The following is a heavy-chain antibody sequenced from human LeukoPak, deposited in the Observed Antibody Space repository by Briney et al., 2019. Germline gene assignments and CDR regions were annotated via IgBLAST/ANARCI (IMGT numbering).Heavy chain of an antibody. CDR1: GGSFSGYS. J-gene: IGHJ5*02. CDR3: ARGEIIDNWFDP. Sequence: SETLSLTCAVYGGSFSGYSWSWIRQPPGKGLEWIGYIYHSGSTYYNPSLKSRVTISVDRSKNQFSLKLSSVTAADTAVYYCARGEIIDNWFDPWGQGTLVTVSS. V-gene: IGHV4-30-2*01. CDR2: IYHSGST.